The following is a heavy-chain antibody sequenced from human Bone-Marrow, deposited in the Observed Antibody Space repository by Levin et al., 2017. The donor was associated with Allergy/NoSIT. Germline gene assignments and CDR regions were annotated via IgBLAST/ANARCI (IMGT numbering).Heavy chain of an antibody. CDR2: INPGTGNT. CDR3: ARDRQGMDY. Sequence: GESLKISCKASGYTFTDYAMYWVRQAPGQRLEWMAWINPGTGNTKYSQKFQGRVTITRDTSASTVYLEVSRLRSEDTAVLYCARDRQGMDYWGQGTLLTVSS. J-gene: IGHJ4*02. CDR1: GYTFTDYA. V-gene: IGHV1-3*01.